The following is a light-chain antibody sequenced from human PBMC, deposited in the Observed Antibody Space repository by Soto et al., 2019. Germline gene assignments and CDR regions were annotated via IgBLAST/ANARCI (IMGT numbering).Light chain of an antibody. CDR3: TSHAAGSTLI. V-gene: IGLV2-14*03. CDR2: DVT. Sequence: QSALTQPASVSGSPGQSTTISCTGTSSDVGGYNEVSWYQQRPGKAPKLMIYDVTNRPSGVSNRFSGSKSGNTASLTISGLQAEDEAYYYCTSHAAGSTLILGGGTKLTVL. J-gene: IGLJ2*01. CDR1: SSDVGGYNE.